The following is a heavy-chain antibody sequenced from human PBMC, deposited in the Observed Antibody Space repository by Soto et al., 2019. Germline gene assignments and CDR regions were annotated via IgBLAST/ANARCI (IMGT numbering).Heavy chain of an antibody. CDR2: ISSRGSII. V-gene: IGHV3-48*03. CDR3: ARAIGGSYLYGLDV. CDR1: GFTFSNYY. D-gene: IGHD1-26*01. Sequence: LRRFRVAFGFTFSNYYMNSVLHAPGGGLECVSYISSRGSIIYYADSVKGRCNISRDNAKNSLYLQMNSLRAEETAVYYCARAIGGSYLYGLDVWGQGTTVAISS. J-gene: IGHJ6*02.